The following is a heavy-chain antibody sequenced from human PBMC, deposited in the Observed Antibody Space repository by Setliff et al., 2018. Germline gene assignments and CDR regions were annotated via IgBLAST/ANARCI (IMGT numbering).Heavy chain of an antibody. CDR2: IIPLFGPA. CDR1: GGSFSSYA. J-gene: IGHJ4*02. CDR3: ATTYDYVWRSFRYGGHY. V-gene: IGHV1-69*13. Sequence: ASVKVSCKASGGSFSSYAISWLRQAPGQGLEWMGGIIPLFGPADYAQKFQDTVTITADESTSTAYMELRSLRSEDTAVYYCATTYDYVWRSFRYGGHYWGQGTLVTVSS. D-gene: IGHD3-16*02.